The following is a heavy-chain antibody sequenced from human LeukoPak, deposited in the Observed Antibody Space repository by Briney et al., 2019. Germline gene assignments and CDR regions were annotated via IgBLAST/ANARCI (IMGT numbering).Heavy chain of an antibody. D-gene: IGHD4-23*01. CDR1: GGTFSSYA. Sequence: ASVKVSCKASGGTFSSYAISWVRQAPGQGLEWMGGIIPIFGTANYAQKFQGRVTITADESTSTAYMELNSLRAEDTAVYYCAKGNMGPLYGGSDYWGQGTLVTVSS. CDR2: IIPIFGTA. J-gene: IGHJ4*02. V-gene: IGHV1-69*13. CDR3: AKGNMGPLYGGSDY.